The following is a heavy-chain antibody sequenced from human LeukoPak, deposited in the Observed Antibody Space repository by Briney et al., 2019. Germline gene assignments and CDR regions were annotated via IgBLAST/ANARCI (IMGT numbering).Heavy chain of an antibody. D-gene: IGHD5-18*01. V-gene: IGHV4-34*01. CDR3: ARRGYSYGYGYFQH. CDR2: INHSGSS. Sequence: PSETLSLTCAVYGGSFSGYYWSWIRQPPGKGLEWIGEINHSGSSNYNPSLKSRVTISVDTSKNQFSLKLSSVTAADTAVYYCARRGYSYGYGYFQHWGQGTLVTVSS. J-gene: IGHJ1*01. CDR1: GGSFSGYY.